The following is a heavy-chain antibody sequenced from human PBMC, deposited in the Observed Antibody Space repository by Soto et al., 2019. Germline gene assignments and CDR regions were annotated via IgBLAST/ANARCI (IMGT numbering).Heavy chain of an antibody. V-gene: IGHV1-8*01. D-gene: IGHD2-2*01. CDR3: ARGYCSSTSCYDYYYYMDV. CDR2: MNPNSGNT. J-gene: IGHJ6*03. Sequence: GASVKVSCKASGYTFTSYDINWVRQATGQGLEWMGWMNPNSGNTGYAQKFQGRVTMTRNTSISTAYMELSSLRSEDAAVYYCARGYCSSTSCYDYYYYMDVWGTGTTVTVSS. CDR1: GYTFTSYD.